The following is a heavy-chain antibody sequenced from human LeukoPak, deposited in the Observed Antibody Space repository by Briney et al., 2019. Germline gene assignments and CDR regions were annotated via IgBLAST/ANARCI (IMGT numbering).Heavy chain of an antibody. V-gene: IGHV1-69*05. CDR3: ARDRGYSYGYFDS. D-gene: IGHD5-18*01. J-gene: IGHJ4*02. CDR1: GGTFNSYA. CDR2: IIPICGTA. Sequence: ASVKVSCKASGGTFNSYAISWVRQAPGQGMEWMGGIIPICGTANYAQKFQGRVTITTDESTSTAYLELNTLRSVDTAVYYCARDRGYSYGYFDSWGQGTLVTVSS.